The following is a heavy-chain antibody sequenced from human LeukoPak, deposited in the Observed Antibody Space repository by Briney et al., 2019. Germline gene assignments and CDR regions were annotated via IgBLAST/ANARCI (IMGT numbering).Heavy chain of an antibody. Sequence: SETLSLTCAVSGGSISSSNWWSWVRQPPGKGLEWIGEIYHSGSTNYNPSLKSRVTISVDKSKNQFSLKLSSVTAADTAVYYCARDLARNRRWFDPWGQGTLVTVSS. D-gene: IGHD3-3*02. J-gene: IGHJ5*02. CDR1: GGSISSSNW. V-gene: IGHV4-4*02. CDR3: ARDLARNRRWFDP. CDR2: IYHSGST.